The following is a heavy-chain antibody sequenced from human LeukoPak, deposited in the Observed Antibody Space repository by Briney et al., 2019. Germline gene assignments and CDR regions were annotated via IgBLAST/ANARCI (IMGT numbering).Heavy chain of an antibody. CDR2: IYSGGST. V-gene: IGHV3-53*01. D-gene: IGHD4-17*01. J-gene: IGHJ4*02. Sequence: GGSLRLSCAASGFTVSSNYMSWVRQAPGKGLEWVSVIYSGGSTYYADSVKGRFTISRDNSKNTLYLQMNSLRAEDTAVYYCAKFVSPALTLTVTTIDYWGQGTLVTVSS. CDR1: GFTVSSNY. CDR3: AKFVSPALTLTVTTIDY.